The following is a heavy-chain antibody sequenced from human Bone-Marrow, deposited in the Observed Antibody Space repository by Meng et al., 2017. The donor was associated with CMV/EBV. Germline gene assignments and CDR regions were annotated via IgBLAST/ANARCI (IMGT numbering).Heavy chain of an antibody. D-gene: IGHD2-15*01. CDR3: AKDIVVVVAARLHYGMDV. J-gene: IGHJ6*02. Sequence: GGSLRLSCAASGFTFSSYWMSWVRQAPGKGLEWVANIKQDGSEKYYVDSVKGRFTISRDNAKNSLYLQMNSLRAEDTAVYYCAKDIVVVVAARLHYGMDVWGQGTTVTFSS. CDR1: GFTFSSYW. V-gene: IGHV3-7*01. CDR2: IKQDGSEK.